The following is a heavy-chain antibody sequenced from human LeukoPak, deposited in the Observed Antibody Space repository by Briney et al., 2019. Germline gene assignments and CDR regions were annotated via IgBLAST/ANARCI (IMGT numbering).Heavy chain of an antibody. CDR3: ARDSEDIGVVVVAAAYYYYYGMDV. CDR1: GYTFTSYG. Sequence: ASVTVSCKASGYTFTSYGISWVRQAPGQGLEWMGWISAYNGNTNYAQKLQGRVTMTTDTSTSTAYMELRSLRSDDTAVYYCARDSEDIGVVVVAAAYYYYYGMDVWGQGTTVTVSS. V-gene: IGHV1-18*01. CDR2: ISAYNGNT. D-gene: IGHD2-15*01. J-gene: IGHJ6*02.